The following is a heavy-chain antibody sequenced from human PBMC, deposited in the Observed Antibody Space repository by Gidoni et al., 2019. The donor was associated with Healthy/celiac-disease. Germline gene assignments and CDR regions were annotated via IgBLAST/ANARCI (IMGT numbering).Heavy chain of an antibody. CDR2: IIPIFCTA. V-gene: IGHV1-69*01. J-gene: IGHJ4*02. CDR3: AREAGHWNYGRYYFDY. Sequence: QVQLVQSGAEVKKPGSSVKVSCKASGGTFSSYAISWGRQAPGQGLEWMGGIIPIFCTAHYAQKFQGRVTITADESTSTAYMELSSLRSEDTAVYYCAREAGHWNYGRYYFDYWGQGTLVTVSS. D-gene: IGHD1-7*01. CDR1: GGTFSSYA.